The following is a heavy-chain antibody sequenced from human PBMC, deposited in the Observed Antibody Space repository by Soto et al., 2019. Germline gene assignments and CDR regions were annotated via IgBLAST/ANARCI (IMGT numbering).Heavy chain of an antibody. J-gene: IGHJ6*02. CDR2: IWYDGSNR. Sequence: QVQLGESGGGVVQPGRSLRLSCAASGFTFSSFGVHWVRQAPGKGLEWLAVIWYDGSNRYYADSVKGRFTISRDNSENTVYMQMNSLRAEDTAVYYCVRVTPSPYYYFGMDVWGQRTTVAVSS. CDR1: GFTFSSFG. D-gene: IGHD2-2*01. V-gene: IGHV3-33*01. CDR3: VRVTPSPYYYFGMDV.